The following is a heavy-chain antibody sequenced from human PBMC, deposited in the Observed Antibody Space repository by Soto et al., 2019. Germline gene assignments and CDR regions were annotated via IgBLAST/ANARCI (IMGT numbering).Heavy chain of an antibody. CDR1: GYTFTSYY. CDR2: INPSGGST. Sequence: ASVKVSCKASGYTFTSYYMHWVRQAPGQGLEWMGIINPSGGSTSYAQKFQGRVTMTRDTSTSTVYMELSSLRSEDTAVYYCARGRYYYDSSGYYPFDTWGQGTMVTVSS. V-gene: IGHV1-46*01. CDR3: ARGRYYYDSSGYYPFDT. D-gene: IGHD3-22*01. J-gene: IGHJ3*02.